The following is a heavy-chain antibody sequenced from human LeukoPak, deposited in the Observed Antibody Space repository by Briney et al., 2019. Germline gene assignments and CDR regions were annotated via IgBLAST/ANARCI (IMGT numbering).Heavy chain of an antibody. CDR2: IYYTGVI. Sequence: SEPLSLTCTVSGGSISNYFWSWLRQPPGKGLEWIGHIYYTGVINYDPSLKSRVTMLVDTSKNQFSLNVMSVTAADTAVYYCARLTRLAPVGTTYYHSLDVWGQGSTVTVSS. CDR1: GGSISNYF. CDR3: ARLTRLAPVGTTYYHSLDV. D-gene: IGHD2-2*01. V-gene: IGHV4-59*08. J-gene: IGHJ6*02.